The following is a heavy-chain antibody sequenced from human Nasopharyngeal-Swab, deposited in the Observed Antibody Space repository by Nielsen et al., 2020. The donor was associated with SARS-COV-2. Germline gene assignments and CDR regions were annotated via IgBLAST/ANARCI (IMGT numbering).Heavy chain of an antibody. CDR3: ARKGSSRDGSYFDY. J-gene: IGHJ4*02. D-gene: IGHD3-10*01. V-gene: IGHV3-7*01. CDR1: GFTFSSYW. CDR2: IKQDGSEK. Sequence: GVLKISCAASGFTFSSYWMSWVRQAPGKGLEWVANIKQDGSEKYYVDSVKGRFTISRDNAKNSLYLQMNSLRAEDTAVYYCARKGSSRDGSYFDYWGQGTLVTVSS.